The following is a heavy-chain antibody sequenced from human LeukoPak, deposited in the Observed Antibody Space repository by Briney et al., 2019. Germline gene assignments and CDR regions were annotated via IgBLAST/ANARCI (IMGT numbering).Heavy chain of an antibody. Sequence: SETLSLTCSVSGESMRSYYWSWIRQAPGKGLEWIGYIYHSGSTNYNPSLKSRVTISVDTSKNQFSLKLSSVTAADTAVYYCARHNGGYGMDVWGQGTTVTVSS. CDR2: IYHSGST. D-gene: IGHD4-23*01. V-gene: IGHV4-59*08. CDR3: ARHNGGYGMDV. CDR1: GESMRSYY. J-gene: IGHJ6*02.